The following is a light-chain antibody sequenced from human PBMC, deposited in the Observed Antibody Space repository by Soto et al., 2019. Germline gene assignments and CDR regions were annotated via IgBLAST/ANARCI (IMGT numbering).Light chain of an antibody. CDR1: QSVSSN. Sequence: EIVMTQSPATLSVSPGERATLSCRASQSVSSNLAWYQQKPGQAPRLLIYGASTRATGIPARFSGSGSGTEFTPTIRSLQSEDFAVYCCQQSNNWWTFGQGTKVEIK. CDR2: GAS. V-gene: IGKV3-15*01. J-gene: IGKJ1*01. CDR3: QQSNNWWT.